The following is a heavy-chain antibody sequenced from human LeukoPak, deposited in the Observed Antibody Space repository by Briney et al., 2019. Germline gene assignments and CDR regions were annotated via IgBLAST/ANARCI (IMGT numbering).Heavy chain of an antibody. J-gene: IGHJ4*02. V-gene: IGHV4-34*01. CDR3: ARGGDTAMDHFDY. Sequence: PSETLSLTCAVYGGSFSGYYWSWIRQPPGKGLEWIGEINHSGSTNYNPSLKSRVTISVDTSKKQFSLKLSSVTAADTAVYYCARGGDTAMDHFDYWGQGTLVTVSS. CDR1: GGSFSGYY. D-gene: IGHD5-18*01. CDR2: INHSGST.